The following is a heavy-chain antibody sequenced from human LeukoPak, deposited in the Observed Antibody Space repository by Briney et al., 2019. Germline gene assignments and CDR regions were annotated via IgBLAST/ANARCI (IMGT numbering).Heavy chain of an antibody. V-gene: IGHV4-59*01. CDR2: IYYSGST. CDR1: GGSISSYY. CDR3: ASSPEDSGPYYFDY. J-gene: IGHJ4*02. Sequence: PSETLSLTCTVSGGSISSYYWSWIRQPPGKGLEWIGYIYYSGSTNYNPSLKSRVTISVDTSKNRFSLKLSSVTAADTAVYYCASSPEDSGPYYFDYWGQGTLVTVSS. D-gene: IGHD5-12*01.